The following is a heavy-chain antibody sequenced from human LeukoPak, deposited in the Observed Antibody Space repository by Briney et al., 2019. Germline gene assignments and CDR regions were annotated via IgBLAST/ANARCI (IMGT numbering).Heavy chain of an antibody. CDR1: GGSFSGYY. CDR2: INHSGST. CDR3: ARGHLPRGYNWFDP. V-gene: IGHV4-34*01. Sequence: PSETLSLTCAVYGGSFSGYYWSWIRQPPGKGLEWIGEINHSGSTNHNPSLKSRVTISVDTSKNQFSLKLSSVTAADTAVYYCARGHLPRGYNWFDPWGQGTLVTVSS. J-gene: IGHJ5*02.